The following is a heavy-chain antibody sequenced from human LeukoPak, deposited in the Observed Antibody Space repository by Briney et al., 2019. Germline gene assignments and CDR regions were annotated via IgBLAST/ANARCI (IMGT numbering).Heavy chain of an antibody. CDR2: INHSGST. CDR3: ARAGYSSSWYHYYYMDV. V-gene: IGHV4-34*01. Sequence: TSETLSLTCALYGGSFSGYYWSWIRQPPGKGLEWIGEINHSGSTNYNPSLKSRVTISVDTSKNQFSLKLSSVTAADTAVYYCARAGYSSSWYHYYYMDVWGKGTTVTVSS. CDR1: GGSFSGYY. J-gene: IGHJ6*03. D-gene: IGHD6-13*01.